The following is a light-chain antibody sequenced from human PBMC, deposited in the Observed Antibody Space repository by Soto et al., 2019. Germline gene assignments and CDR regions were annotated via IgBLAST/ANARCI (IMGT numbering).Light chain of an antibody. CDR1: QSVSRNY. CDR3: QQYGSSPPYT. Sequence: EIVLTQSPSTLSLSPGERATLSCRASQSVSRNYLAWYQQKPGQAPRLLIYGASSRATGIPDRFSGSGSGTDFTLTISRLEPEDFAVYYCQQYGSSPPYTFGQGTKLDIK. V-gene: IGKV3-20*01. CDR2: GAS. J-gene: IGKJ2*01.